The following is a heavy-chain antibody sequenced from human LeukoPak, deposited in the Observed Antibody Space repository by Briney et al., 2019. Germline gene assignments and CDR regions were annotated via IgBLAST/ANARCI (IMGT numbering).Heavy chain of an antibody. CDR1: GFTFSSYA. Sequence: GGSLRLSCAASGFTFSSYAMSWVRQAPGKGLGWVSAISGSGGSTYYADSVKGRFTISRDNSKNTLYLQMNSLRAEDTAVYYCAKSTLVRYFDWYDYWGQGTLVTVSS. J-gene: IGHJ4*02. CDR3: AKSTLVRYFDWYDY. D-gene: IGHD3-9*01. V-gene: IGHV3-23*01. CDR2: ISGSGGST.